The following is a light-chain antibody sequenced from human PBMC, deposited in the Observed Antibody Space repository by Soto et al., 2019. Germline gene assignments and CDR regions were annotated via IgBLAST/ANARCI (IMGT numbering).Light chain of an antibody. Sequence: DIQMTPSPSTLSASVGDRVTVTCRASQSINTWLAWYKQKPGKAPKFXSYDASSLQSGVPSRFTGRGSGTEFTLTISSLKPDDFETYYCQQYDTYSRTFGQGTKVDIK. CDR1: QSINTW. CDR2: DAS. V-gene: IGKV1-5*01. CDR3: QQYDTYSRT. J-gene: IGKJ1*01.